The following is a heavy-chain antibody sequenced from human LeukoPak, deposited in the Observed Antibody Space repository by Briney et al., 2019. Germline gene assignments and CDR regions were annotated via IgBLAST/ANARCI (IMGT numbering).Heavy chain of an antibody. V-gene: IGHV4-59*01. J-gene: IGHJ6*03. CDR1: GGSISSYY. CDR2: IYYSGST. D-gene: IGHD6-13*01. Sequence: SETLSLTCTVSGGSISSYYWSWIRQPPGKGLEWIGYIYYSGSTNYNPSLKSRVTIPVDMSKNQFSLKLRSVTAADTAVYYCARGTVEQQLAPLRNRNYYYMDVWGKGTTVTISS. CDR3: ARGTVEQQLAPLRNRNYYYMDV.